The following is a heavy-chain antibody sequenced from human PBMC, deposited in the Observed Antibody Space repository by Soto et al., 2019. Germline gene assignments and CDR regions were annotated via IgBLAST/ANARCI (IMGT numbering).Heavy chain of an antibody. CDR3: TRDESRDSSARGWFDP. CDR1: GFTFRSFT. D-gene: IGHD6-13*01. J-gene: IGHJ5*02. CDR2: ISSNSAYI. Sequence: XGSLTLSFAASGFTFRSFTMNWVRKAPGKGLEWVSTISSNSAYIYYTDALRGRFTISRDNAKNSLHLQMNSLRAEDTAVYYCTRDESRDSSARGWFDPWGPGTLVTVSS. V-gene: IGHV3-21*01.